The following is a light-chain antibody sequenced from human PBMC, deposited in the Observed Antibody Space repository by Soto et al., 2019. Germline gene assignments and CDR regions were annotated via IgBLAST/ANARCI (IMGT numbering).Light chain of an antibody. CDR1: QSISSN. CDR3: QQYNTWPLT. CDR2: GAS. V-gene: IGKV3-15*01. J-gene: IGKJ4*01. Sequence: EIIMTQSSATLSLSPGERATLSCRARQSISSNLAWYQQKPGQAPRLLIDGASARATGISARFSGSGSGTEFTLTISSLQSEDSAVYYCQQYNTWPLTFGGGTKVEIK.